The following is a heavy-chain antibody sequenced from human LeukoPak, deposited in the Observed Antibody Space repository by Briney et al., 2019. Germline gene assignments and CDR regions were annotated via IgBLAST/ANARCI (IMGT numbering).Heavy chain of an antibody. Sequence: PGGSLRLSCAASGFTFSDYELNWVRQAPGKGLEWVSYISSSGSSIYYADSVKGRFTISRDNAENSLYLQMNSLRVEDTAIYYCARDGSGWYAIDYWGQGTLVTVSS. J-gene: IGHJ4*02. V-gene: IGHV3-48*03. CDR1: GFTFSDYE. D-gene: IGHD6-19*01. CDR3: ARDGSGWYAIDY. CDR2: ISSSGSSI.